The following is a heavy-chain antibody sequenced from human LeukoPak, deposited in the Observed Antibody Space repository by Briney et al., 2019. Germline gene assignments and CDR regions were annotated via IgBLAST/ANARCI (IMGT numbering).Heavy chain of an antibody. CDR3: ARGSFYYYDSSGHHDY. CDR2: INHSGST. CDR1: GGSFSGYY. D-gene: IGHD3-22*01. J-gene: IGHJ4*02. V-gene: IGHV4-34*01. Sequence: SETLSLTCAVYGGSFSGYYWSWIRQPPGKGLEWIGEINHSGSTNYKPSLKSRVTISVDTSKNQFSLKLSSVTAADTAVYYCARGSFYYYDSSGHHDYWGQGTLVTVSS.